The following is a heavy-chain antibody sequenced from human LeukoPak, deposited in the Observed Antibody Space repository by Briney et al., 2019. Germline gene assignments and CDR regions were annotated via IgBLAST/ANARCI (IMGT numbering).Heavy chain of an antibody. V-gene: IGHV3-30*04. Sequence: GGSLRLSCAASGFTFSSYAMHWVRQAPGKGLEGVAVISYDGSNKYYADSVKGRFTISRDNSKNTLYLQMNSLRAEDTAVYYCARQYCSSTSCYGDDAFDIWGQGTMVTVSS. CDR3: ARQYCSSTSCYGDDAFDI. CDR2: ISYDGSNK. D-gene: IGHD2-2*01. J-gene: IGHJ3*02. CDR1: GFTFSSYA.